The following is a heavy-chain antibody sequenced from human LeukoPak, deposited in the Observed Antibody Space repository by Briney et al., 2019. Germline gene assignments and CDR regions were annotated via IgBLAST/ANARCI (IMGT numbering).Heavy chain of an antibody. Sequence: GGSLRLSCASSGFSFSRYEMHWVRQGTGKRLEWVSAIGTSGDTFYAGSVKGRFTISRENAKDSLYLQMNSLSAGDTAVYYCVREGRGRSGTNAYDIWRQGTVVSVST. CDR3: VREGRGRSGTNAYDI. D-gene: IGHD6-19*01. V-gene: IGHV3-13*01. CDR1: GFSFSRYE. J-gene: IGHJ3*02. CDR2: IGTSGDT.